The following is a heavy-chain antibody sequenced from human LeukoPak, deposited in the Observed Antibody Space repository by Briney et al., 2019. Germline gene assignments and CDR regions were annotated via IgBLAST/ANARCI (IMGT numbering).Heavy chain of an antibody. V-gene: IGHV3-23*01. CDR2: ISGSGRST. Sequence: PGGSLRLSCAASGFTFRSYGMSWVRQAPGKGLEWVSAISGSGRSTYYADSVKGRFTISRDNSKNTLYLLMNSLRAEDTALYYCAKVTGGSGSYYRPDAFDIWGQGTMVTVSS. CDR3: AKVTGGSGSYYRPDAFDI. CDR1: GFTFRSYG. J-gene: IGHJ3*02. D-gene: IGHD3-10*01.